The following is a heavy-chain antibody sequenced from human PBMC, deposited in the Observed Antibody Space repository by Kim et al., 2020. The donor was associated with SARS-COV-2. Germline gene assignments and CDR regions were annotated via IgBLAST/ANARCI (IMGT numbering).Heavy chain of an antibody. D-gene: IGHD2-21*01. CDR3: ARGRGRLRGTTPSAFDY. V-gene: IGHV4-34*01. Sequence: LKGRVTISVETSKNQFSLKLSSVTAADTAVYYCARGRGRLRGTTPSAFDYWGQGTLVTVSS. J-gene: IGHJ4*02.